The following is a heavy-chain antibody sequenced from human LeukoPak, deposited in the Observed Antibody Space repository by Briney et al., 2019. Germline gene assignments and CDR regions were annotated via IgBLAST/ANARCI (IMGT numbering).Heavy chain of an antibody. V-gene: IGHV4-4*07. J-gene: IGHJ4*03. D-gene: IGHD6-13*01. CDR1: GGSISSYY. Sequence: PSETLSPTCTVSGGSISSYYWSWLRQPAGKGLEWIGRIYTSGSTNYNPSLKSRVTMSVDTSKNQFSLKLTSVTPADKAVYYCSRDQRGDSWYYFDYWGQGTPVTGSS. CDR3: SRDQRGDSWYYFDY. CDR2: IYTSGST.